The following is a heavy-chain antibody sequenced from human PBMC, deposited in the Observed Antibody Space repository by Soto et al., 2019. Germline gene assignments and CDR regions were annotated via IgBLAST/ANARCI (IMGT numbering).Heavy chain of an antibody. Sequence: EVQLVESGGGLVKAGGSVRLSCAASGFTFDSAWMNWVRQAPGKGLEWVGRIKSKADGGTAEYVAPVKGRFTMTRDASKNTLYLQTDSLKTEDTAVCYCATGWDGASGWYRGDFWGQGTMVTVSS. D-gene: IGHD6-19*01. CDR1: GFTFDSAW. CDR3: ATGWDGASGWYRGDF. V-gene: IGHV3-15*07. J-gene: IGHJ1*01. CDR2: IKSKADGGTA.